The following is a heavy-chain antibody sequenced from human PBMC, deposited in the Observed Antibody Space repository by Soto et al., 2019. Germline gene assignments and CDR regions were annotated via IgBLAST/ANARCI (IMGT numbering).Heavy chain of an antibody. CDR3: HGYGY. D-gene: IGHD5-12*01. V-gene: IGHV3-53*01. J-gene: IGHJ4*02. Sequence: GGSLRLSCEVSGFSVTANYMSWVRQAPGKGLEWVSVIYSGGSTYYIDSVKGRFSISRDISKNTLYLQMNSLRAEDTAVYYCHGYGYWGQGTLVTRLL. CDR2: IYSGGST. CDR1: GFSVTANY.